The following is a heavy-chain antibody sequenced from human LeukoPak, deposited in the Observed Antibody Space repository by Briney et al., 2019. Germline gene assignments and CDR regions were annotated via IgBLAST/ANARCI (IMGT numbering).Heavy chain of an antibody. J-gene: IGHJ2*01. D-gene: IGHD7-27*01. CDR2: INPSGGST. CDR3: ARVLTGSYWYFDL. CDR1: GYTFTNYY. Sequence: ASVKVSCKASGYTFTNYYMHWVRQAPGQGLEWMGVINPSGGSTSYAQKFQGRVTMTRDTSTSTVYMELSSLRSEDTAVYHCARVLTGSYWYFDLWGRGTQVTVSS. V-gene: IGHV1-46*03.